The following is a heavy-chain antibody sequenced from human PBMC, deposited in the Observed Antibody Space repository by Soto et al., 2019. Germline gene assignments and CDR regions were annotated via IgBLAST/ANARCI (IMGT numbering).Heavy chain of an antibody. D-gene: IGHD5-12*01. CDR3: APVKSLTRRLRTDY. CDR2: ISAYNGNT. CDR1: GYTFTSYG. V-gene: IGHV1-18*01. J-gene: IGHJ4*02. Sequence: ASVKVSCKASGYTFTSYGISWVRQAPGQGLEWMGWISAYNGNTNYAQKLQGRVTMTTDTSTSTAYMELRSLRSDDTAVYYCAPVKSLTRRLRTDYWGQGTLVTVSS.